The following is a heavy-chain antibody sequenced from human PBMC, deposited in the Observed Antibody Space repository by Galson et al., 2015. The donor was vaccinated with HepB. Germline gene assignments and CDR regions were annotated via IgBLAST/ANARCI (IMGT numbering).Heavy chain of an antibody. J-gene: IGHJ4*02. V-gene: IGHV3-30*04. CDR3: ARGNSSSLYSFAPATGPASEDYFDH. CDR1: GFTFSSYA. CDR2: ISYDGSNK. D-gene: IGHD6-13*01. Sequence: SLRLSCAASGFTFSSYAMHWVRQAPGKGLEWVAVISYDGSNKYYADPVKGRFTISRDNSKNTLYLQMNSLRAEDTAVYYCARGNSSSLYSFAPATGPASEDYFDHWGQGTLVTVSS.